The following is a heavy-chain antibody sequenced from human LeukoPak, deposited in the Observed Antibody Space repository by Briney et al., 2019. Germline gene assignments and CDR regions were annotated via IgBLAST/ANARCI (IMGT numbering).Heavy chain of an antibody. CDR1: GFTFSSFT. CDR3: AKANGITGTTYWYFDL. D-gene: IGHD1-7*01. CDR2: YNGGNDGT. J-gene: IGHJ2*01. V-gene: IGHV3-23*01. Sequence: GGSLRLSCAASGFTFSSFTMSWVRQAPEKGLEWISVYNGGNDGTYYADSVKGRFTISRDNSKNTLYPQLNSLRTEDTAVYYCAKANGITGTTYWYFDLWGRGTLVTVSS.